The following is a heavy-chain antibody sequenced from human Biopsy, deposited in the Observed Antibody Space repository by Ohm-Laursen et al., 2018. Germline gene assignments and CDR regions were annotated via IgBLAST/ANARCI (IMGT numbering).Heavy chain of an antibody. CDR2: INQSGRT. Sequence: SDTLSLTCAVSGKTFSDYYWSWIRQPQGKGLEWIGQINQSGRTNYNPTLKSRVNISADKSNNQFYLKLTSVTSADTAVYFCGNEVHGRDYWGLGALVTVSS. V-gene: IGHV4-34*08. D-gene: IGHD2-15*01. CDR1: GKTFSDYY. J-gene: IGHJ4*02. CDR3: GNEVHGRDY.